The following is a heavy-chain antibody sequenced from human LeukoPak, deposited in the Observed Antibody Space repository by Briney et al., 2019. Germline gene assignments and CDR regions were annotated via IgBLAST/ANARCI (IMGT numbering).Heavy chain of an antibody. D-gene: IGHD6-25*01. J-gene: IGHJ6*03. CDR1: GGFISNYY. Sequence: SETLSLTCTVSGGFISNYYWSWIRQPAGEGLEWIGRIYTSGTTNYNPSLKSRVTMSVDTSKDQVSLRLSSVTAADTAVYYCAGRLAARRSFYYSHYMDVWGKGTTVTVSS. V-gene: IGHV4-4*07. CDR2: IYTSGTT. CDR3: AGRLAARRSFYYSHYMDV.